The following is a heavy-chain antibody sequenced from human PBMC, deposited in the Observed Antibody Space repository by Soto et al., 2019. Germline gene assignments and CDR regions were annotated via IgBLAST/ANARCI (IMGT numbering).Heavy chain of an antibody. J-gene: IGHJ4*02. CDR3: ARGTNYHFDY. V-gene: IGHV4-59*01. D-gene: IGHD1-7*01. CDR2: VFDTGAT. CDR1: NGYIYSYY. Sequence: LSLTCSVSNGYIYSYYWTWIRQPPGRGLEWIGYVFDTGATNYNPSLKGRVTISIDTSKKNFSLKLSSVTAADTAMYYCARGTNYHFDYWAQGTLVTVSS.